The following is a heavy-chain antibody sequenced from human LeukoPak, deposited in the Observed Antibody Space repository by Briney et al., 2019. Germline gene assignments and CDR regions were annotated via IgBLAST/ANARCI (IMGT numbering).Heavy chain of an antibody. CDR2: ISSSSSYI. CDR1: GFTFSSYS. D-gene: IGHD5-12*01. CDR3: ARDREVGGYDYVKIGSCLGY. V-gene: IGHV3-21*01. J-gene: IGHJ4*02. Sequence: PGGSLRLSCAASGFTFSSYSMNWVRQAPGKGLEWVSSISSSSSYIYYADSVKGRFTISRDNAKNTLYLQMNSLRAEDTAVYYCARDREVGGYDYVKIGSCLGYWGQGTLVTVSS.